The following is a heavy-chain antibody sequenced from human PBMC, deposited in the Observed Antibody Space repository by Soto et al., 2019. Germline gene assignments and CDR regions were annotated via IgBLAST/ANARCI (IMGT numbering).Heavy chain of an antibody. CDR2: ISGSRGST. CDR1: GFTFSSYA. V-gene: IGHV3-23*01. J-gene: IGHJ4*02. CDR3: VPAPTPLY. Sequence: GGSLRLSCVASGFTFSSYAMSWVRQAPGKGLEWVSAISGSRGSTYYAASVKGRFTISRDKSKNTLYLQMNSLRAEDTAVYYCVPAPTPLYWGQGTLVTVSS.